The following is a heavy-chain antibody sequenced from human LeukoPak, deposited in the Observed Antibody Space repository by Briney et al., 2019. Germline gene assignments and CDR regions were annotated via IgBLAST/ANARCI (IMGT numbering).Heavy chain of an antibody. CDR1: GGSISSYS. V-gene: IGHV4-4*07. Sequence: SETLSLTCTVSGGSISSYSWSWIRQPAGKGLEWIGRIYTSGSTNYNPSLKSRVTMSVDTSKNQFSLKLSSVTAADTAVYYCARDGYTGNYMDVWGKGTTVTVSS. CDR2: IYTSGST. D-gene: IGHD3-16*02. J-gene: IGHJ6*03. CDR3: ARDGYTGNYMDV.